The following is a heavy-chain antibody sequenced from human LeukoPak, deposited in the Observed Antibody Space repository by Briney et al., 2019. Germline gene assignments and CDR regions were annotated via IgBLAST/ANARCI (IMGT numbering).Heavy chain of an antibody. CDR3: ARDTSGSYYFDY. V-gene: IGHV4-61*01. CDR2: IYYSGST. D-gene: IGHD1-26*01. CDR1: GYSISSGYY. Sequence: SETLSLTCTVSGYSISSGYYWSWIRQPPGKGLEWIGYIYYSGSTNYNPSLKSRVTISVDTSKNQFSLKLSSVTAADTAVYYCARDTSGSYYFDYWGQGTLVTVSS. J-gene: IGHJ4*02.